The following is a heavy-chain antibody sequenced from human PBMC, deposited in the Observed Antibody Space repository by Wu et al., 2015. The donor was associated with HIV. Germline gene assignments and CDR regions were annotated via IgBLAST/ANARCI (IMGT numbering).Heavy chain of an antibody. V-gene: IGHV1-8*01. Sequence: QVQLVQSGAEVKKPGASVRVSCKASGYTFTDYDINWVRQVTGQGFEWMGWIKPNSGYTGYAEKFQSRVTMTRDTSIDTAYMEMRSLTFEDTAIYYCVKADRRGYDYGHWYFDIWGRGTLVTVPQ. D-gene: IGHD4/OR15-4a*01. CDR1: GYTFTDYD. CDR3: VKADRRGYDYGHWYFDI. CDR2: IKPNSGYT. J-gene: IGHJ2*01.